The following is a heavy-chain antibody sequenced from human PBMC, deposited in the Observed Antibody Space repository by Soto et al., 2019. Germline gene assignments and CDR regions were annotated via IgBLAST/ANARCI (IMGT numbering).Heavy chain of an antibody. CDR2: MNPNNGNT. Sequence: ASVKVSCKAAGYTFTSYDINWVRQATGQGLEWMGWMNPNNGNTGYAQKFQGRVTMTRNTSISTAYMELSSLRSEDTAVYYCAGTYYYDSSDYYGDAFDMWDQGTMVTVSS. V-gene: IGHV1-8*01. D-gene: IGHD3-22*01. CDR3: AGTYYYDSSDYYGDAFDM. J-gene: IGHJ3*02. CDR1: GYTFTSYD.